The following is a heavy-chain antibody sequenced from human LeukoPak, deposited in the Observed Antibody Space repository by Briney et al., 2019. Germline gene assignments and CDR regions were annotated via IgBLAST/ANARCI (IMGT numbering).Heavy chain of an antibody. J-gene: IGHJ4*02. CDR2: IIPVLNIT. Sequence: SVKVSCKTSGGTFSSSAITWVRQAPGQGLEWMGRIIPVLNITTYAQKFQGGVTITADTSASTVYMELSSLRSEDTAVYYCARDRPYTGGWRGFDYWGQGTLVTVSS. CDR1: GGTFSSSA. D-gene: IGHD6-19*01. CDR3: ARDRPYTGGWRGFDY. V-gene: IGHV1-69*04.